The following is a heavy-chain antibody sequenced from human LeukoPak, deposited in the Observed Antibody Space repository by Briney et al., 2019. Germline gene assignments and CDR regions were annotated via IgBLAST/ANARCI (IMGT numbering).Heavy chain of an antibody. CDR3: ARLPRYGGYDHFDY. J-gene: IGHJ4*02. CDR1: GDSIDSYY. Sequence: LETQSLTCTVSGDSIDSYYWSWIRQPPGKGLEWIGYIYYRGTTSYNPYLKSRVTISVDTSKNQFSLKLNSVTAADTAVYYCARLPRYGGYDHFDYWGQGILVIVSS. D-gene: IGHD5-12*01. CDR2: IYYRGTT. V-gene: IGHV4-59*12.